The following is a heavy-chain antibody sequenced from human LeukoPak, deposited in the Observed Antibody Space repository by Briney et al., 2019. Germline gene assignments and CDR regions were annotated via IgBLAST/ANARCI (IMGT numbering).Heavy chain of an antibody. CDR1: GFTFSSYW. CDR3: ARVGYYYPY. J-gene: IGHJ4*02. V-gene: IGHV3-7*01. CDR2: IKQDGSEK. Sequence: GGSLRLSCAASGFTFSSYWMSWVRQAPGKGLEWVATIKQDGSEKDFVDSVKGRFTISRDNAKNSLYLQMNSLRAEDTALYYWARVGYYYPYWGQGTLVTVSS. D-gene: IGHD3-22*01.